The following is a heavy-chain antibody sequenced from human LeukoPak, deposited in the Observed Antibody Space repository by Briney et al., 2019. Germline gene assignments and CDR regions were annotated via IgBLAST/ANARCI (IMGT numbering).Heavy chain of an antibody. CDR3: SGYDCSGGSCYRYYYYGMDA. CDR2: INHSGST. CDR1: GGSFSGYY. J-gene: IGHJ6*02. D-gene: IGHD2-15*01. V-gene: IGHV4-34*01. Sequence: SETLSLTCAVYGGSFSGYYWSWIRQPPGKGLEWIGEINHSGSTNYNPSLKSRVTISVDTSKNQFSLKLSSVTAADTAVYYCSGYDCSGGSCYRYYYYGMDAWGQGTTVTVSS.